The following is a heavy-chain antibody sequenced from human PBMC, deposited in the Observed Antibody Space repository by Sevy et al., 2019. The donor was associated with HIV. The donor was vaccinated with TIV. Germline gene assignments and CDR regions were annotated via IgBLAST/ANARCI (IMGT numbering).Heavy chain of an antibody. J-gene: IGHJ4*02. V-gene: IGHV4-39*01. Sequence: SETLSLTCTVSGGSISTTTYYWGWIRQPPGKGLEWIANIYYSGSTYYNPSLKSRVIMSVDTSKNQFSLKLSSVTAADTALYYCARRHYDFWSGGFDYWGQGMLVTVSS. D-gene: IGHD3-3*01. CDR2: IYYSGST. CDR3: ARRHYDFWSGGFDY. CDR1: GGSISTTTYY.